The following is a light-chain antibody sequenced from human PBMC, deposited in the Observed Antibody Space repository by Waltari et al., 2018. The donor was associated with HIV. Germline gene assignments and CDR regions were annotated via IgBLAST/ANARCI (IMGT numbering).Light chain of an antibody. Sequence: IVMTQSPDSLSVSLGGRATINCTSRQSVFYSSNNKDYLAWYQVRPGQPPNLLIYWASTRESGVPDRFSGSGSGTNFTLTITSLQAEDVATYYCHQYFNTPLTFGGGTTVEI. CDR1: QSVFYSSNNKDY. CDR2: WAS. V-gene: IGKV4-1*01. J-gene: IGKJ4*01. CDR3: HQYFNTPLT.